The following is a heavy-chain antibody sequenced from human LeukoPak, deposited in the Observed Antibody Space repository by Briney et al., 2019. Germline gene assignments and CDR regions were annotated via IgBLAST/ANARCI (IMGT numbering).Heavy chain of an antibody. V-gene: IGHV3-30*14. CDR2: ISYDGSNK. CDR1: GFTFSNYA. CDR3: AREMGDKYSSSWALDI. J-gene: IGHJ2*01. D-gene: IGHD6-13*01. Sequence: PGGSLRLSCAASGFTFSNYAMHWVRQAPGKGLEWVAVISYDGSNKYYADSVKGRFTISRENAKNSLYLQMNSLRAGDTAVYYCAREMGDKYSSSWALDIWGRGTLVTVSS.